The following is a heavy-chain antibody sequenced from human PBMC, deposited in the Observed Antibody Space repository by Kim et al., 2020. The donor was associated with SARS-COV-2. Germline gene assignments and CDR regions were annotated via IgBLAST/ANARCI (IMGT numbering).Heavy chain of an antibody. Sequence: SETLSLTCAVYGGSFSGYYWSWIRQPPGKGLEWIGEINHSGSTNYNPSLKSRVTISVDTSKNQFSLKLSSVTAADTAVYYCARDLTIFGVVIHDAFDIWGQGTMVTVSS. J-gene: IGHJ3*02. D-gene: IGHD3-3*01. CDR1: GGSFSGYY. CDR2: INHSGST. CDR3: ARDLTIFGVVIHDAFDI. V-gene: IGHV4-34*01.